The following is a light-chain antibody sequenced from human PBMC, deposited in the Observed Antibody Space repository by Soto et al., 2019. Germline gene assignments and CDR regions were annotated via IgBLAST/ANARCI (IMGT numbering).Light chain of an antibody. CDR2: DAS. V-gene: IGKV3-11*01. CDR3: QQRSNWPS. Sequence: EIMLTQSPATLSLSPGERATLSCRASQSVRNNLAWYQQKPGQPPRLLIYDASNGATDIPARFSGSGSGTDFTLTINSLESEDFAVYHCQQRSNWPSFGQGTRLEIK. CDR1: QSVRNN. J-gene: IGKJ5*01.